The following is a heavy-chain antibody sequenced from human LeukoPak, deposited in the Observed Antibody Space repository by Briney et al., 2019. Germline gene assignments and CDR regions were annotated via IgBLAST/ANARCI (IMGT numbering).Heavy chain of an antibody. V-gene: IGHV3-74*01. CDR1: GFSFSSYW. Sequence: PGGSLRLSCAASGFSFSSYWMFWVRQAPGKGLEWVSRIKSDGSSTAYADSVRGRFTISRDNAKNTLSLHMNALRAEDTAVYYCATPATFDYWGQGTLVTVHS. J-gene: IGHJ4*02. CDR2: IKSDGSST. CDR3: ATPATFDY.